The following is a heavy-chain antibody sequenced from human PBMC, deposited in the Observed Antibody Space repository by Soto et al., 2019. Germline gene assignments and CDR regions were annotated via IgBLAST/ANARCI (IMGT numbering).Heavy chain of an antibody. V-gene: IGHV3-23*01. J-gene: IGHJ6*02. CDR2: VTANGGST. Sequence: GGSLRLSCAATGFTFSVYAMTWVRQAPGKGLEWVSAVTANGGSTYSADSVKGRFTISRDNSKNTLFLQMNSLRAEGTAVYYCASLGVGDWANYYYYYGMDVWGQGTTVTVSS. CDR3: ASLGVGDWANYYYYYGMDV. D-gene: IGHD2-21*02. CDR1: GFTFSVYA.